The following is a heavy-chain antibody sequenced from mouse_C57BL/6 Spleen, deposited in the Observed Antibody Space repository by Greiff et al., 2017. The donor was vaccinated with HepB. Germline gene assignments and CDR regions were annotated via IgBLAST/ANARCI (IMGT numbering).Heavy chain of an antibody. V-gene: IGHV5-17*01. D-gene: IGHD1-1*01. CDR1: GFTFSDYG. Sequence: EVHLVESGGGLVKPGGSLKLSCAASGFTFSDYGMHWVRQAPEKGLEWVAYISSGSSTIYYADTVKGRFTISRDNAKNTLFLQMTSLRSEDTAMYYCERGTTVVAIYCYFDVWGTGTTVTVSS. CDR3: ERGTTVVAIYCYFDV. CDR2: ISSGSSTI. J-gene: IGHJ1*03.